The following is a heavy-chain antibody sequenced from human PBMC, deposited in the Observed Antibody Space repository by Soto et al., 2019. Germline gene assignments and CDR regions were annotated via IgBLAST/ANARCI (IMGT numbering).Heavy chain of an antibody. D-gene: IGHD3-3*01. V-gene: IGHV3-74*01. CDR1: GFTFSSYW. CDR3: ARSSRPYYDFWSGPSPYQYYYYGMDV. CDR2: INSDGSST. J-gene: IGHJ6*02. Sequence: VGSVRLSCGASGFTFSSYWMHWVRQAPGKGLVWVSRINSDGSSTSYADSVKGRFTISRDNAKNTLYLQMNSLRAEDTAVYYCARSSRPYYDFWSGPSPYQYYYYGMDVWGQGTTVTVSS.